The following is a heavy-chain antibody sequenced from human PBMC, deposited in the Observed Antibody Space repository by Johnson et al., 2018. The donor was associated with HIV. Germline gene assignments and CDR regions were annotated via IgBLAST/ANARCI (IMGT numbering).Heavy chain of an antibody. CDR1: GFTFSSYG. V-gene: IGHV3-33*06. CDR3: AKSSGDGFYDRGRNAFDI. D-gene: IGHD3-22*01. J-gene: IGHJ3*02. Sequence: QVQLVESGGGVAQPGRSLRLSCAASGFTFSSYGMHWVRQAPGKGLEWVALIWYDGNNKYYADSVKGRFTISRDNSKNTLYLQMKSLRAEDTAVYYCAKSSGDGFYDRGRNAFDIWGQGTMVTVSS. CDR2: IWYDGNNK.